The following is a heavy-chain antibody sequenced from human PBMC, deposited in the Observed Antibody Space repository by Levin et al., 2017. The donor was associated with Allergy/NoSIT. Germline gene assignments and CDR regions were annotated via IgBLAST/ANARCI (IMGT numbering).Heavy chain of an antibody. Sequence: GGSLRLSCAASGFTFSSYAMSWVRQAPGKGLEWVSAISGSGGSTYYADSVKGRFTISRDNSKNTLYLQMNSLRAEDTAVYYCAKGSTREYSRGWYPSPDWGQGTLVTVSS. CDR2: ISGSGGST. V-gene: IGHV3-23*01. D-gene: IGHD6-19*01. J-gene: IGHJ4*02. CDR3: AKGSTREYSRGWYPSPD. CDR1: GFTFSSYA.